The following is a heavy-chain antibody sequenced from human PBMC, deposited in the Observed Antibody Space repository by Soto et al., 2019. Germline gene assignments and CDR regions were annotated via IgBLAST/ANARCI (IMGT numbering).Heavy chain of an antibody. J-gene: IGHJ5*02. CDR1: SGTISSSNW. V-gene: IGHV4-4*02. D-gene: IGHD2-15*01. CDR2: INQSGSP. Sequence: QVQLQASGPGLVKPSGTLSLTCAVSSGTISSSNWWTWVRQPPGQGLEWIGEINQSGSPNYNPSPRRRVTISVDKSKSQFFLKLSSVTAADTAIYYCAGLGMVAAHREFDPWGQGTLVTVSS. CDR3: AGLGMVAAHREFDP.